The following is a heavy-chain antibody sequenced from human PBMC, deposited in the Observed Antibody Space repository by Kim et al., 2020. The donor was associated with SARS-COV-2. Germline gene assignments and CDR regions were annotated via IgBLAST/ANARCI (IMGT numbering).Heavy chain of an antibody. V-gene: IGHV1-3*01. CDR2: INAGNGNT. CDR1: GYTFTSYA. D-gene: IGHD5-18*01. J-gene: IGHJ6*02. Sequence: ASVKFSCKASGYTFTSYAMHWVRQAPGQRLEGMGWINAGNGNTKYSQKFQGRVTITRDTSASTAYMELSSLRSEDTAVYYCARDRVDTAMVFYYYGMDVWGQGTTVTVSS. CDR3: ARDRVDTAMVFYYYGMDV.